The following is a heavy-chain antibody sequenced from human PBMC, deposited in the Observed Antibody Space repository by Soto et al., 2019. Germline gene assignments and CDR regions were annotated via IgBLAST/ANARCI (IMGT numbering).Heavy chain of an antibody. CDR1: GGYVSSISYY. D-gene: IGHD1-1*01. V-gene: IGHV4-39*01. J-gene: IGHJ4*02. Sequence: PSQTTSLTCAVSGGYVSSISYYLGWDRPPPGKGLEWIGSVYYSGSTYYNPSLESRVTISVDKSKNQFSLKLMSLSAADTAVYYCGSLERMATISYYFDYWGQGALVTVSS. CDR3: GSLERMATISYYFDY. CDR2: VYYSGST.